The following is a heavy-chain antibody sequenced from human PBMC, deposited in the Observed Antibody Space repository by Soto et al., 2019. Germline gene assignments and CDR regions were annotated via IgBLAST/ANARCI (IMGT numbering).Heavy chain of an antibody. Sequence: SETLSLTCTVSGGSITGYYWSWIRQPPGKGPEWIGNIHYSGSTNYNPSLKSRVTISVDTSKNQFSLKLSSVTAADTAVYYCATIPATTILTDYWGQGTLVTVSS. D-gene: IGHD2-2*02. J-gene: IGHJ4*02. CDR1: GGSITGYY. V-gene: IGHV4-59*08. CDR2: IHYSGST. CDR3: ATIPATTILTDY.